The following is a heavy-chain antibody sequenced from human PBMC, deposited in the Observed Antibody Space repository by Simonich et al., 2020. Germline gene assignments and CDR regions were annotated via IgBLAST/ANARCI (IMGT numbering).Heavy chain of an antibody. Sequence: VQLVESGGGLVQPGWSLRLSCAASGFTFCSYGMSWGQAPGKGLEWVANIKQDGSEKYYVDSVKGRFTISRDNAKNSLYLQMNSLRAEDTAVYYCARDVRRDGFDYWGQGTLVTVSS. CDR3: ARDVRRDGFDY. V-gene: IGHV3-7*01. J-gene: IGHJ4*02. CDR2: IKQDGSEK. CDR1: GFTFCSYG.